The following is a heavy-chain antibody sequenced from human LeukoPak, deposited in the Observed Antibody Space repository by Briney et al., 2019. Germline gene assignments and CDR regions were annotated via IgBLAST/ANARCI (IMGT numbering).Heavy chain of an antibody. D-gene: IGHD5-12*01. J-gene: IGHJ4*02. CDR1: GGSISTSNYY. CDR2: IFYSGST. CDR3: ARGGGYYLDY. V-gene: IGHV4-39*07. Sequence: SETLSLTCTVSGGSISTSNYYWGWIRQPPGKGLEWIGSIFYSGSTYYSPSLKSRVTISLDTSRNQFSLKLNSVTAADTAVYFCARGGGYYLDYWGQGTLVTVSS.